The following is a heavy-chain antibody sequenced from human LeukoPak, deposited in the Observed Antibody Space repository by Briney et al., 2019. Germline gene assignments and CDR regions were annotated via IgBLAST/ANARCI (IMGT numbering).Heavy chain of an antibody. CDR2: IIPIFGTA. Sequence: EASVKVSCKASGGTFSIYAISWVRQAPGQGLEWMGGIIPIFGTANYAQKFQGRVTITADESTSTAYMELSSLRSEDTAVYYCARARWRVGEGNSPPGYFDYWGQGTLVTVSS. V-gene: IGHV1-69*13. J-gene: IGHJ4*02. CDR1: GGTFSIYA. D-gene: IGHD4-17*01. CDR3: ARARWRVGEGNSPPGYFDY.